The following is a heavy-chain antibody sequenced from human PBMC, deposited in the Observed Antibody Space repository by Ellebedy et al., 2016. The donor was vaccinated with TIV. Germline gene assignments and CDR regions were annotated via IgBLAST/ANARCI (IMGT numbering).Heavy chain of an antibody. CDR1: GGTFSSYA. J-gene: IGHJ4*02. Sequence: SVKVSCXASGGTFSSYAISWVRQAPGQGLEWMGGIIPIFGTANYAQKFQGRVTITADESTSTAYMELSSLRSEDTAVYYCASPQGDCSGGSCYWKTGYDYWGQGTLVTVSS. CDR3: ASPQGDCSGGSCYWKTGYDY. V-gene: IGHV1-69*13. CDR2: IIPIFGTA. D-gene: IGHD2-15*01.